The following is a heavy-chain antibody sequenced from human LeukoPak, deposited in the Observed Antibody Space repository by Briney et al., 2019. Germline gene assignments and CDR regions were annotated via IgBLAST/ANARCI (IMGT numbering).Heavy chain of an antibody. Sequence: GASVKVSCRASGGTFSSYAISWVRQAPGQGLEWMGGIIPIFGTANYAQKFQGRVTITADESTSTAYMELSSLRSEDTAVYYCARVDRSDAFDIWGQGTMVTVSS. CDR1: GGTFSSYA. CDR3: ARVDRSDAFDI. D-gene: IGHD1-14*01. CDR2: IIPIFGTA. V-gene: IGHV1-69*13. J-gene: IGHJ3*02.